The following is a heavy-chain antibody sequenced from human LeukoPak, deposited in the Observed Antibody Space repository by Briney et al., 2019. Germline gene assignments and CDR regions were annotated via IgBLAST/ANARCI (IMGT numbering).Heavy chain of an antibody. CDR2: IGSSGSTI. CDR1: GFTFSSNN. J-gene: IGHJ4*02. D-gene: IGHD2/OR15-2a*01. Sequence: GGSLRLSCAASGFTFSSNNMNWVRQAPGKGLEWVSYIGSSGSTIYYADSVKGRFTISRDNAKNSLYLQMNSLRDEDTAVYYCARGNRGDYWGQGTLVTVSS. V-gene: IGHV3-48*02. CDR3: ARGNRGDY.